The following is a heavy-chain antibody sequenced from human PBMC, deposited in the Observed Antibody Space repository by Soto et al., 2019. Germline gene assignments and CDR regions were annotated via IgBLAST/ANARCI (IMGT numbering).Heavy chain of an antibody. D-gene: IGHD5-12*01. CDR1: GGSFSGYY. CDR3: ARGRWLRSSVDY. V-gene: IGHV4-34*01. J-gene: IGHJ4*02. CDR2: INHGGST. Sequence: QVQLQQWGAGLLKPSETLSLTCAVYGGSFSGYYWSWIRQPPGKGLEWIGEINHGGSTNYNPSLKSRVTISVDTSKNQFSLKLSSVTAADTAVYYCARGRWLRSSVDYWGQGTLVTVSS.